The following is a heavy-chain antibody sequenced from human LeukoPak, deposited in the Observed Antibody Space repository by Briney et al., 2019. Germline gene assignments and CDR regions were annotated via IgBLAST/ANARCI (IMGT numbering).Heavy chain of an antibody. CDR2: INHSGST. Sequence: TSETLSLTCGVHGGSFNDYSWTWIRQSPGKGLEWIGEINHSGSTTYNPSLKSRFTMSVDASKNQFSLRLSSVTAADTAVYYCARLGLYTSSWYRFYYFGYWGQGTLVTVSS. CDR3: ARLGLYTSSWYRFYYFGY. D-gene: IGHD6-13*01. V-gene: IGHV4-34*01. J-gene: IGHJ4*02. CDR1: GGSFNDYS.